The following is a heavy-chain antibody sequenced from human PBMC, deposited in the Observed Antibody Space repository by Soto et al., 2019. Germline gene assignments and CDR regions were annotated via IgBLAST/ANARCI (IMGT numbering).Heavy chain of an antibody. J-gene: IGHJ4*02. CDR3: ARDSGDYDILTGYSRGYYFDY. D-gene: IGHD3-9*01. CDR1: GFTFSSYE. CDR2: ISYSASPR. V-gene: IGHV3-48*03. Sequence: EVQLVESGGGLVQPGGSLRLSCAASGFTFSSYEMHWVRQAPGKGLEWVSYISYSASPRYYADSVKGRFTISRDNVKNSLYLQMNSLRAEDTAVYYCARDSGDYDILTGYSRGYYFDYWGQGTLVTVSS.